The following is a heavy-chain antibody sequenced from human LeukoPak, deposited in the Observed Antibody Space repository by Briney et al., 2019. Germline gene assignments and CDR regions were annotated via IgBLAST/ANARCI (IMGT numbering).Heavy chain of an antibody. Sequence: ASVKVSCKASGGTLSSYAISWVRQAPGQGLEWMGGIIPIFGTANYAQKFQGRATITADESTSTAYMELSSLRSEDTAVYYCARDRGSKITMVRGTLDYWGQGTLVTVSS. CDR3: ARDRGSKITMVRGTLDY. D-gene: IGHD3-10*01. V-gene: IGHV1-69*13. CDR2: IIPIFGTA. J-gene: IGHJ4*02. CDR1: GGTLSSYA.